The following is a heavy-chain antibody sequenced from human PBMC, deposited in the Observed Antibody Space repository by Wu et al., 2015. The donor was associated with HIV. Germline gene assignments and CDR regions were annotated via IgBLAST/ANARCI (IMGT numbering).Heavy chain of an antibody. Sequence: QVQLVQSGAEVKKPGSSVKVSCKASGGTFSSYAISWVRQAPGQGLEWMGGIIPIFGTANYAQKFQGRVTITADESTSTAYMELSSLRSEDTAVYYCARDLKYQLLKVSSGYYYYMDVWGKGTTVTVSS. V-gene: IGHV1-69*12. CDR1: GGTFSSYA. J-gene: IGHJ6*03. D-gene: IGHD2-2*01. CDR2: IIPIFGTA. CDR3: ARDLKYQLLKVSSGYYYYMDV.